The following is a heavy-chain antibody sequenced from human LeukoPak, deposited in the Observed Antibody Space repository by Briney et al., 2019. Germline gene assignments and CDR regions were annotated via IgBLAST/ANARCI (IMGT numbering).Heavy chain of an antibody. J-gene: IGHJ4*02. D-gene: IGHD4-17*01. V-gene: IGHV1-69*05. CDR3: ARSLDYGDYVGY. CDR2: IIPIFGTA. CDR1: GCTFSSYA. Sequence: SVKVSCKVSGCTFSSYAISWVRQAPGQGLEWMGRIIPIFGTANYAQKFQGRVTITTDESTSTAYMELSSLRSEDTAVYYCARSLDYGDYVGYWGQGTLVTVSS.